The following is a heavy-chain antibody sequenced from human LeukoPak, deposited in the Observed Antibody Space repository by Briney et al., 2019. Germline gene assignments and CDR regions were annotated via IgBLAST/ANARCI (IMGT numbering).Heavy chain of an antibody. CDR3: AKDRSITMINLLDY. D-gene: IGHD3-22*01. CDR2: IWYDGSNK. CDR1: GFTFSSYG. V-gene: IGHV3-33*06. J-gene: IGHJ4*02. Sequence: GGSLRLSCAASGFTFSSYGMHWVRQALGKGLEWVAVIWYDGSNKYYADSVKGRFTISRDNSKNTLYLQMNSLRAEDTAVYYCAKDRSITMINLLDYWGQGTLVTVSS.